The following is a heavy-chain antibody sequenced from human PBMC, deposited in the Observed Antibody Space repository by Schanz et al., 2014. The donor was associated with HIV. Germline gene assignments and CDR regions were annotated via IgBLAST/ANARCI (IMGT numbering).Heavy chain of an antibody. CDR1: GYNFAAYG. Sequence: QVQLLQSGAEVRKPGASVKVSCKTSGYNFAAYGISWVRQAAGQGFEWVGWINPNSGATNYVQKFQGRVTLTRDTSISTAYMELSRLRSDDTAVYYCASDLSVYSSSSSVWGQGTTVTVSS. V-gene: IGHV1-2*02. J-gene: IGHJ6*02. CDR3: ASDLSVYSSSSSV. CDR2: INPNSGAT. D-gene: IGHD6-13*01.